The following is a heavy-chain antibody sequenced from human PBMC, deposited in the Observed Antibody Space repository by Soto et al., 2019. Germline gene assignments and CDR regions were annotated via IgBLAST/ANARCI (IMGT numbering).Heavy chain of an antibody. Sequence: GGSLRLSCAASGFTFSSYSMNWVRQAPGKGLVWVSRIDSSGSRITYADFVKGRFTISRDNAKNTVYLHMNSLTAEDTAVYYCVRTSLVVAVATREDFWGQGTLVTVSS. V-gene: IGHV3-74*01. D-gene: IGHD2-15*01. CDR3: VRTSLVVAVATREDF. CDR1: GFTFSSYS. J-gene: IGHJ4*02. CDR2: IDSSGSRI.